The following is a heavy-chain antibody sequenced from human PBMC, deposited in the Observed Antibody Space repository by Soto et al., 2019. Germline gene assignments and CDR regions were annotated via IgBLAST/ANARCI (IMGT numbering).Heavy chain of an antibody. CDR1: GGTFSSYA. Sequence: QVQLVQSGAEVKKPGSSVKVSCKASGGTFSSYAISWVRQAPGQGLEWMGGIIPIFGTANYAQKFQGRVTITADESTNSAYMELSSLRSEDTAVYYSAIPAGYCGGDCYSGYFQHWGQGTLVTVSS. CDR3: AIPAGYCGGDCYSGYFQH. V-gene: IGHV1-69*01. CDR2: IIPIFGTA. D-gene: IGHD2-21*02. J-gene: IGHJ1*01.